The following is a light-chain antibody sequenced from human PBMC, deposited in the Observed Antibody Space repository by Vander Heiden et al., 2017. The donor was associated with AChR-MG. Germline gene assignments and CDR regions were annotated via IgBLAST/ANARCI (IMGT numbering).Light chain of an antibody. CDR2: VAS. CDR1: QSVSSSY. V-gene: IGKV3-20*01. Sequence: EIVLTQSPGTLSLSPGERATLSCRASQSVSSSYLAWYQQKPGQAPRLLIYVASSRATGIPDRFSGSGSGTDFTLTISRLEPEDFAVYYCQQEGSSPQTFGPRTKVEIK. CDR3: QQEGSSPQT. J-gene: IGKJ1*01.